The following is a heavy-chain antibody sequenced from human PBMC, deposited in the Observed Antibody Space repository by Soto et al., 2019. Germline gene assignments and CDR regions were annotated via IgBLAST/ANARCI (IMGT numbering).Heavy chain of an antibody. CDR2: MNPNSGNT. Sequence: ASVKASCKASGYTFTSYDINWVRQATGQGLEWMGRMNPNSGNTGYAQKFQGRVTMTRNTSISTAYMERSSLRSEDTAVYYCARGRDYDFWSGYSAYYYYMDVWGKGTTVTVSS. CDR3: ARGRDYDFWSGYSAYYYYMDV. CDR1: GYTFTSYD. J-gene: IGHJ6*03. D-gene: IGHD3-3*01. V-gene: IGHV1-8*01.